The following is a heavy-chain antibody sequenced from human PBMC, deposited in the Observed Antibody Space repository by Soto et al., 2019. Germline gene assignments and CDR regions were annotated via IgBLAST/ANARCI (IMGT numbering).Heavy chain of an antibody. V-gene: IGHV4-4*02. Sequence: QVHLQESGPGLVNASGTLSLTCGVSGGSISTNNWWSWVLQTPGQGLEWIAEVYHSGSTNYNPSLKSRLTISVDQSKNQFSLRLTSVTAADSAVYYCARAKLCNSLSCPHSFDTWGQGTLVSVSS. CDR1: GGSISTNNW. D-gene: IGHD2-2*01. CDR2: VYHSGST. J-gene: IGHJ4*02. CDR3: ARAKLCNSLSCPHSFDT.